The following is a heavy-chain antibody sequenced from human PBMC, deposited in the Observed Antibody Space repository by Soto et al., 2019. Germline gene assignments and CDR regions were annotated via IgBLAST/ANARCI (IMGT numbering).Heavy chain of an antibody. Sequence: QVQLVQSGAEVKKPGSSVKVSCKASGGTFSSYTISWVRQAPGQGLEWMGRIIPILGIANYAQKFQGRVTITADKSTSTAYMELSSLRSEDTAVYYCARDQECYDFWSGYVDAFDIWGQGTMVTVSS. V-gene: IGHV1-69*08. CDR3: ARDQECYDFWSGYVDAFDI. CDR2: IIPILGIA. CDR1: GGTFSSYT. D-gene: IGHD3-3*01. J-gene: IGHJ3*02.